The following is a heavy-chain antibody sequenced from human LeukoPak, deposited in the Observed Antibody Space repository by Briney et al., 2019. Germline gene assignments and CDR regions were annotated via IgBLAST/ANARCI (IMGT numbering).Heavy chain of an antibody. D-gene: IGHD2-2*01. V-gene: IGHV5-51*01. CDR2: IYPGNSDI. CDR1: GYSFASYW. CDR3: ARHLSSITSCPNY. Sequence: GESLKTSCKGSGYSFASYWIAWVRQLPGKGLEWMGVIYPGNSDITYSPSFQGQVPISADKSVSTAYLHWSSLKASDTAIYYCARHLSSITSCPNYWGQGTLVTVSS. J-gene: IGHJ4*02.